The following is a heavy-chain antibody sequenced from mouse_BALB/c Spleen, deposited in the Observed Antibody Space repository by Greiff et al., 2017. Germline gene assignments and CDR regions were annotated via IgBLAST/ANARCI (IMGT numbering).Heavy chain of an antibody. D-gene: IGHD2-1*01. CDR3: ASLGNPWFAY. CDR2: ISSGGGNT. J-gene: IGHJ3*01. Sequence: EVLLVESGGGLVKPGGSLKLSCAASGFTFSSYTMPWVRQTPEKRLEWVATISSGGGNTYYPDSVKGRFTISRDNAKNNLYLQMSSLRSEDTALYYCASLGNPWFAYWGQGTLVTVSA. V-gene: IGHV5-9*03. CDR1: GFTFSSYT.